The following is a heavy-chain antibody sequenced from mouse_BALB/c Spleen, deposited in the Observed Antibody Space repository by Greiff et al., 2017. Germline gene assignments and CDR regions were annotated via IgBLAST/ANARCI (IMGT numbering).Heavy chain of an antibody. CDR3: ARGGSTMITKDYFDY. J-gene: IGHJ2*01. D-gene: IGHD2-4*01. CDR1: GFSLTSYG. V-gene: IGHV2-9*02. Sequence: VKLVESGPGLVAPSQSLSITCTVSGFSLTSYGVHWVRQPPGKGLEWLGVIWAGGSTNYNSALMSRLSISKDNSKSQVFLKMNSLQTDDTAMYYCARGGSTMITKDYFDYWGQGTTLTVSS. CDR2: IWAGGST.